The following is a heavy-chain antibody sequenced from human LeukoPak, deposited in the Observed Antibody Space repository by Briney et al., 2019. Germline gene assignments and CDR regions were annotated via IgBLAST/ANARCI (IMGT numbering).Heavy chain of an antibody. D-gene: IGHD6-19*01. CDR1: GFIFNNYA. CDR3: ARDNRRHYTSGPNPDSLH. J-gene: IGHJ4*02. Sequence: GGSLRLSCAGSGFIFNNYAMHWVRQPPGKGLEWVSGISWNSGTIDYADSVRGRFTISRDNAKNSLYLQMDSLRVEDTAFYYCARDNRRHYTSGPNPDSLHWGQGALVTVSS. V-gene: IGHV3-9*01. CDR2: ISWNSGTI.